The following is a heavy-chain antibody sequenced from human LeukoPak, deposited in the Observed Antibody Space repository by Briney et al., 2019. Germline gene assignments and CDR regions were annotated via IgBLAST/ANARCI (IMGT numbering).Heavy chain of an antibody. CDR1: GGTFSTYA. J-gene: IGHJ4*02. CDR3: ARNWQSSSAKFDF. D-gene: IGHD3-10*01. Sequence: SVKVSCKASGGTFSTYAINWVRQAPGQGLEWMGNIIPIFGTANYAQKIQGRVTMTRDTSISTAYLEVSSLTSEDTAVYYCARNWQSSSAKFDFWGQGTLFTVSS. CDR2: IIPIFGTA. V-gene: IGHV1-69*05.